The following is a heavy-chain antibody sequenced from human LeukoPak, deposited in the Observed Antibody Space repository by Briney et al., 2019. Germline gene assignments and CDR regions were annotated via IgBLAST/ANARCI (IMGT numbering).Heavy chain of an antibody. CDR3: AKGRYYYDSSGYQPDY. CDR1: GFSFSIYG. V-gene: IGHV3-30*02. J-gene: IGHJ4*02. Sequence: GGSLRLSCAASGFSFSIYGMHWVRQAPGKGLEWVALIWYDESNKYYADSVKGRFTISRDNSKNTLYLQMNSLRAEDTAVYYCAKGRYYYDSSGYQPDYWGQGTLVTVSS. D-gene: IGHD3-22*01. CDR2: IWYDESNK.